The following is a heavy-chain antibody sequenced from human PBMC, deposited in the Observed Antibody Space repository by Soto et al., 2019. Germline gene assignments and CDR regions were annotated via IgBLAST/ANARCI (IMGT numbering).Heavy chain of an antibody. D-gene: IGHD2-21*01. Sequence: QVQLQESGPGLVKPSETLSFTCTVSGGSISSYFWNWIRQSPGKGLEWIGYIYYSGSTNYNPSLMTRVTRSVDTSKNQFSLKLNSVTAADTAVYYCARGVRGPSRYGMDVWGQGTTVTVSS. CDR2: IYYSGST. CDR1: GGSISSYF. V-gene: IGHV4-59*01. CDR3: ARGVRGPSRYGMDV. J-gene: IGHJ6*02.